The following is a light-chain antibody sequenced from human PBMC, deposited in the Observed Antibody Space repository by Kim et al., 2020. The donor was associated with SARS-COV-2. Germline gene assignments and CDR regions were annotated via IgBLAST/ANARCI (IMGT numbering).Light chain of an antibody. CDR1: NDGSNS. CDR2: LDS. V-gene: IGLV3-21*04. J-gene: IGLJ3*02. Sequence: APGKRPRCPSGGHNDGSNSVLGDHQTPGQAPVLVIYLDSDRPSGIPERFSGSAAENTATLTISRVEAGDEADYYCQVWDSSSDHPVFGGGTQLTVL. CDR3: QVWDSSSDHPV.